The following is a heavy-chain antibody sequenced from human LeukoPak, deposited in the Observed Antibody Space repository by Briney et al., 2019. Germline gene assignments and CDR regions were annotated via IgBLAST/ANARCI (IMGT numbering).Heavy chain of an antibody. CDR3: ARRSRGYSQY. CDR1: GESLSGYY. V-gene: IGHV4-34*01. J-gene: IGHJ4*01. D-gene: IGHD2-15*01. CDR2: VNHSGGT. Sequence: PSETLSLTCAVYGESLSGYYWSWIRQPPGKGLEWIGEVNHSGGTNYTPPLKSRVTISVDTSKNQFSLKLTSVIAADTAVYYCARRSRGYSQYWGQGTLVTVSS.